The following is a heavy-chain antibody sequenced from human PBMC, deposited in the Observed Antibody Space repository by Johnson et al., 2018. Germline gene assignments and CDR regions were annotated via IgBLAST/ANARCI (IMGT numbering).Heavy chain of an antibody. V-gene: IGHV3-74*01. CDR1: GFTLSNYW. Sequence: VQLQESGGDLVQPGESLRLSCAASGFTLSNYWMHWVRQAPGKGLVWVSRIQNEGSGTRYADSVKGRFTISRDSAKNTRYLQMSSLRGEDTAVYYCARGGFPGAFDTWGKGTMVTVSS. CDR3: ARGGFPGAFDT. D-gene: IGHD2-21*01. CDR2: IQNEGSGT. J-gene: IGHJ3*02.